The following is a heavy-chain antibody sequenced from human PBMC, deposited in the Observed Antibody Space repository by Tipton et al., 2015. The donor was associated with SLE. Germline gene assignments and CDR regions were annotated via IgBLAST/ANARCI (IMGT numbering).Heavy chain of an antibody. V-gene: IGHV4-59*12. CDR3: ARGGVGGYDYFDH. J-gene: IGHJ4*02. D-gene: IGHD5-12*01. CDR1: GGSITRYY. CDR2: IYYSGST. Sequence: TLSLTCSVSGGSITRYYWSWIRQSPGKGLEWIGYIYYSGSTNYNPSLKSRVTISVDTSKNQFSLKLSSVTAADTAVYYCARGGVGGYDYFDHWGQGTLVTVSS.